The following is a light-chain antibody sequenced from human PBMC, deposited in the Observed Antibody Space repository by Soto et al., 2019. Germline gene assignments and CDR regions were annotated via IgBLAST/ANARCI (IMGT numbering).Light chain of an antibody. CDR1: QSIRTS. J-gene: IGKJ1*01. CDR3: QQYNNWPLT. V-gene: IGKV3-11*01. Sequence: EVVLTQSPATLSLSPGERAALSCRASQSIRTSLAWYQQKPGQSPRLVIFDASNRANGVPARFGGSGSGTEFTLTISSLQSEDFAVYYCQQYNNWPLTFGQGTKVDIK. CDR2: DAS.